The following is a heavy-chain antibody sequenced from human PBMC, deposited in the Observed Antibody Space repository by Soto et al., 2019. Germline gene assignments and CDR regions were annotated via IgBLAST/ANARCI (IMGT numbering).Heavy chain of an antibody. Sequence: ASVKVSCKASGYTFTSYGISGVRQAPGQGLEWMGWISAYNGNTNYAQKLQGRVTMTTDTSTSTAYMELRSLRSDDTAVYYCARDKRGTIAVAGPFDYWGQGTLVTVSS. D-gene: IGHD6-19*01. J-gene: IGHJ4*02. CDR3: ARDKRGTIAVAGPFDY. CDR2: ISAYNGNT. V-gene: IGHV1-18*01. CDR1: GYTFTSYG.